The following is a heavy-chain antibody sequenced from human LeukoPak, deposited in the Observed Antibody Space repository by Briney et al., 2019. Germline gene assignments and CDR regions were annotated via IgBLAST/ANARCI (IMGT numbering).Heavy chain of an antibody. CDR3: ARDQTYYYDSSGYYYHSRGAFDI. V-gene: IGHV1-2*02. J-gene: IGHJ3*02. D-gene: IGHD3-22*01. CDR1: GYTFTGYY. CDR2: INPNSGGT. Sequence: GASVKVSCKASGYTFTGYYMHWVRQAPGQGLEWMGWINPNSGGTNYAQKFQGRVTMTRDTSISTAYMELSRLRSDDTAVYYCARDQTYYYDSSGYYYHSRGAFDIWGQGTMVTVSS.